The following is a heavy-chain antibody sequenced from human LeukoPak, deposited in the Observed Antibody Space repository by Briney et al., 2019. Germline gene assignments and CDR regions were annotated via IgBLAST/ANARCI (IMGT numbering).Heavy chain of an antibody. CDR1: GFTFDDYA. D-gene: IGHD3-22*01. J-gene: IGHJ1*01. CDR3: AKGPYYYDSRTFRDRCFQH. Sequence: QPGGSLRLSCAASGFTFDDYAMHWVRQAPGKGLEWVSAISGSGGGTYYADSVKGRFTISRDNSKNTLYLQVNSLRAEDAAVYYCAKGPYYYDSRTFRDRCFQHWGQGTLVTVSS. CDR2: ISGSGGGT. V-gene: IGHV3-23*01.